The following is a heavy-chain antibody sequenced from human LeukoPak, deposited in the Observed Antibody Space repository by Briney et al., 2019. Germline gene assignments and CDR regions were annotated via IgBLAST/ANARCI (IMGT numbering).Heavy chain of an antibody. CDR3: AKDPHGGNSSNLYYFDY. J-gene: IGHJ4*02. Sequence: GGSLRLSCAASGFTFSNYALHWVRQAPGKGLEWVAVISYDDTNKYYVDSVKGRFTISRDNSKNTLYLQMNSLRAEDTAVYYCAKDPHGGNSSNLYYFDYWGQGTLVTVSS. D-gene: IGHD4-23*01. CDR1: GFTFSNYA. CDR2: ISYDDTNK. V-gene: IGHV3-30*04.